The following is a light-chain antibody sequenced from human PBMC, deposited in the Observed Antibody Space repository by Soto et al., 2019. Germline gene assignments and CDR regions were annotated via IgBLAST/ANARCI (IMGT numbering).Light chain of an antibody. V-gene: IGKV3-20*01. CDR3: QQYGNSPRT. J-gene: IGKJ1*01. CDR1: QSVSSNY. CDR2: GAS. Sequence: EIVLTQSPGTLSLSPGERATLSCRASQSVSSNYLAWYQQKPGQAPRLLIYGASSRATGIPDRFSGSGSGTDFTLTISRLEPEDFAVYYYQQYGNSPRTFGQGTKVDIK.